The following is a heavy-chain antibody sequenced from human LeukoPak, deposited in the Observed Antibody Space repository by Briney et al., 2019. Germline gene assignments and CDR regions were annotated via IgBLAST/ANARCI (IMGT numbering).Heavy chain of an antibody. CDR1: GYTFTSYG. J-gene: IGHJ4*02. V-gene: IGHV1-18*01. CDR3: ASDRDVVGTAWSYFDY. CDR2: ISAYNGNT. D-gene: IGHD1-26*01. Sequence: ASVKVSCKASGYTFTSYGISWVRQAPGQGLEWMGWISAYNGNTNYAQKLQGRVTMTTDTSTSTAYMELRSLRSDDTAVYYCASDRDVVGTAWSYFDYWGQGTLVTASS.